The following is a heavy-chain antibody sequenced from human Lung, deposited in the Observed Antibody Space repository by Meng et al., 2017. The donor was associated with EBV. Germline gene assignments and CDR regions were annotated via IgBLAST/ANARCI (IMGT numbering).Heavy chain of an antibody. Sequence: QAPLVASGGEVRKPGASVKVSCKDSGYTFTNHGITWVRQAPGQGLEWMGWISAYNGNTNYAQTLQGRLTMTTDTSTSTAYMELRSLRSDDTAVYYCARVEVGITSGDYWGQGTLVTVSS. V-gene: IGHV1-18*01. CDR3: ARVEVGITSGDY. J-gene: IGHJ4*02. D-gene: IGHD1-26*01. CDR1: GYTFTNHG. CDR2: ISAYNGNT.